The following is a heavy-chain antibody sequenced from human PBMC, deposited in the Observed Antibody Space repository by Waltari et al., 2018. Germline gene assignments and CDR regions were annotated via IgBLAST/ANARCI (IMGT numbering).Heavy chain of an antibody. Sequence: QVQLLQWGAGLLKPSETLSLTCAVYGGSFSGYYWSRPRQLPGKGLEWLGEINHNASPDYNPSLKSRATISIETSKNQFSPKLDSVTAADTGVYYCARGWLQVAPPYYYYMDVWDRGTAVTVSS. CDR1: GGSFSGYY. CDR2: INHNASP. J-gene: IGHJ6*03. D-gene: IGHD6-19*01. CDR3: ARGWLQVAPPYYYYMDV. V-gene: IGHV4-34*01.